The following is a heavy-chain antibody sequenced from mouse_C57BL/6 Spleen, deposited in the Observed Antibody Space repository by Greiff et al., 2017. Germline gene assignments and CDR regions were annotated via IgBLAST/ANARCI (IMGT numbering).Heavy chain of an antibody. CDR2: ISNGGGST. CDR1: GFTFSDYY. D-gene: IGHD2-9*01. J-gene: IGHJ4*01. CDR3: ARPYYGYDNAMDY. Sequence: EVKVVESGGGLVQPGGSLKLSCAASGFTFSDYYMYWVRQTPEKRLEWVAYISNGGGSTYYPDTVKGRFTISRDNAKNTLYLQMSRLKSEDTAMYYCARPYYGYDNAMDYWGQGTSVTVSS. V-gene: IGHV5-12*01.